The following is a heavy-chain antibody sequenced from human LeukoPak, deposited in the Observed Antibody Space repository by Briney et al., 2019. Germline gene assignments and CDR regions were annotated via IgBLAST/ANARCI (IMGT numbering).Heavy chain of an antibody. CDR3: ARSRDYDILTGYYTPEYFQH. D-gene: IGHD3-9*01. CDR2: INTNTGNP. CDR1: GYTFTSYA. J-gene: IGHJ1*01. V-gene: IGHV7-4-1*02. Sequence: ASVKVSCKASGYTFTSYAMNWVRQAPGQGLEWMGWINTNTGNPTYAQGFTGRFVFSLDTSVSTAYLQISSLKAEDTAVYYCARSRDYDILTGYYTPEYFQHWGQGTLVTVSS.